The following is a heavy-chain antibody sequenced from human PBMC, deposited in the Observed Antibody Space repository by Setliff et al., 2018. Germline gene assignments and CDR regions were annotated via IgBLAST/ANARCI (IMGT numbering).Heavy chain of an antibody. D-gene: IGHD5-18*01. CDR1: EYSFTTYW. J-gene: IGHJ3*02. CDR3: ARRNTAMVYGFDI. CDR2: IYPGDSDT. V-gene: IGHV5-51*01. Sequence: GESLTISCHASEYSFTTYWIGWVRQMPGKGLEWMGIIYPGDSDTRYSPSFQGQVTISADKSINTAYLQWSSLKASDTAMYYCARRNTAMVYGFDIWGQGTMVTVSS.